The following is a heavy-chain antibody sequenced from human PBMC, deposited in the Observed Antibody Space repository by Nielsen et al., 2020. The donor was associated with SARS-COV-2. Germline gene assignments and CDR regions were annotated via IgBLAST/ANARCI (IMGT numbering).Heavy chain of an antibody. D-gene: IGHD6-13*01. J-gene: IGHJ6*02. CDR1: GFTFSSYA. CDR3: AKPTQHLVREAFYYYHMDV. Sequence: GGSLRLSCAGSGFTFSSYAMSWVRQAPGKGLEWVSTISGSGGSTYYADSVKGRFTISRDNSKNTLYLQMNSLRAEDTAVYYCAKPTQHLVREAFYYYHMDVWGQGTTVTVSS. CDR2: ISGSGGST. V-gene: IGHV3-23*01.